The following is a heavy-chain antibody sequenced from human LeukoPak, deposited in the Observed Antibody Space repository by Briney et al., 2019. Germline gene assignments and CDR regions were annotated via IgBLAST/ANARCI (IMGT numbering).Heavy chain of an antibody. J-gene: IGHJ3*02. CDR3: ASGVAVDPDTFDI. CDR2: ISYSGSA. D-gene: IGHD6-19*01. Sequence: PSETLSLTCTVSNGSFSNHFWSWIRQPPGKGLERIGYISYSGSAHYAPSLKSRVTISVDTSKNQFSLKLSSVTAADTAVYYCASGVAVDPDTFDIWGLGTLVAVSS. CDR1: NGSFSNHF. V-gene: IGHV4-59*08.